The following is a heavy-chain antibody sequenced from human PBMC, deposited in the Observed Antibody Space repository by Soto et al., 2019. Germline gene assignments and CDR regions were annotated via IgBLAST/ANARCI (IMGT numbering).Heavy chain of an antibody. CDR2: INPSGGST. D-gene: IGHD3-22*01. CDR1: GYTFTSYY. J-gene: IGHJ3*02. Sequence: GASVKVSCKASGYTFTSYYMHWVRQAPGQGLVWMGIINPSGGSTSYAQKFQGRVTMTRDTSTSTVYMELSSLRSEDTAVYYCARDYYDSSGSGAFDIWDQGTMVTVSS. CDR3: ARDYYDSSGSGAFDI. V-gene: IGHV1-46*01.